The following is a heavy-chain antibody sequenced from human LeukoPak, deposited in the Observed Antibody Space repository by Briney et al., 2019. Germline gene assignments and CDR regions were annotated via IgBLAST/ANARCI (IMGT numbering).Heavy chain of an antibody. CDR1: GGSISSYY. J-gene: IGHJ3*02. D-gene: IGHD3-9*01. V-gene: IGHV4-59*12. Sequence: AETLSLTCTVSGGSISSYYWSWIRQPPGKGLEWIGYIYYSGSTNYNPSLKSRVTISVDQSKKQFSLKLSSVTAADTAVYYCARWDPSFDAFSDAFDIWGQGTMVTVSS. CDR2: IYYSGST. CDR3: ARWDPSFDAFSDAFDI.